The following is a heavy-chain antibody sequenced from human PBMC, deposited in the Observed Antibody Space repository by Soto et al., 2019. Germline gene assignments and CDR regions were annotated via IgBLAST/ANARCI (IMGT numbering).Heavy chain of an antibody. Sequence: QVQLVQSGAEVKKPGSSVKVSCKTSGGTFSTSAISWVRLAPGQGLEWVGGIMPVFPTPDYAQNFQGRVTITADDSTTTAYLELTSLRADDTAVYYCARDKDRLQLGGNYYYILDVWGQGTAITVSS. D-gene: IGHD1-1*01. CDR1: GGTFSTSA. V-gene: IGHV1-69*12. CDR2: IMPVFPTP. J-gene: IGHJ6*02. CDR3: ARDKDRLQLGGNYYYILDV.